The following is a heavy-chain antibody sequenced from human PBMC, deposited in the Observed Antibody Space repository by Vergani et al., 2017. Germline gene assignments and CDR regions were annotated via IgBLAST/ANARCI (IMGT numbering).Heavy chain of an antibody. CDR3: ATGDRTGGGFDP. V-gene: IGHV1-69*02. J-gene: IGHJ6*02. Sequence: QVQLVQSGAEVKKPGSSVKVSCKASGGTFSSYTISWVRQAPGQGLEWMGRIIPILGIANYAQKFQGRVTITADKSTSTAYLELSSLRAEDTAVYYCATGDRTGGGFDPWGQGTTVTVSS. CDR2: IIPILGIA. D-gene: IGHD3-16*01. CDR1: GGTFSSYT.